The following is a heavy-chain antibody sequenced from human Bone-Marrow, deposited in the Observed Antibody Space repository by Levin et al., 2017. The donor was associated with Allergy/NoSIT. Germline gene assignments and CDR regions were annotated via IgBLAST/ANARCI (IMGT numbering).Heavy chain of an antibody. CDR2: ISFDGSQK. Sequence: GESLKISCAASGFTFGNFGMHWVRQGPGKGLEWVAVISFDGSQKYYEDSVKGRFTISRDNSRNTLYLQMNTLRPEDTAVYYCAKDRYCSGGNCQIFDHWGQGTLVTVSS. D-gene: IGHD2-15*01. V-gene: IGHV3-30*18. CDR1: GFTFGNFG. J-gene: IGHJ4*02. CDR3: AKDRYCSGGNCQIFDH.